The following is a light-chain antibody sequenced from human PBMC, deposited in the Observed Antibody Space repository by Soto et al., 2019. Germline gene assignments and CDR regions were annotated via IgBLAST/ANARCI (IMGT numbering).Light chain of an antibody. Sequence: EIVLTQSPGTLSLSPGERATLSCRASQSVSSNYLAWYQQKPGQAPRLLIYGASSRATGIPDRFSGSGSGTDFTLKITRVEAEDVGVYYCMQAIQAPRTFGLGTKVEIK. V-gene: IGKV3-20*01. J-gene: IGKJ1*01. CDR3: MQAIQAPRT. CDR2: GAS. CDR1: QSVSSNY.